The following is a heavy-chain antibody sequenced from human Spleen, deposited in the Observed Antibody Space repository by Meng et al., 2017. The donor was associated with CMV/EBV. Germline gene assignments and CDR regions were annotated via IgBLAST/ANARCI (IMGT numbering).Heavy chain of an antibody. CDR1: GFTFSSYA. V-gene: IGHV3-23*01. D-gene: IGHD2-21*01. CDR2: ISGSGGST. Sequence: GFTFSSYAMSGVRQAPGKGLEWVSAISGSGGSTFYADSVKGRFTISRDNFKNTLYLQMNSLRAEDTAVYYCAKRPAVVIVINNWFDPWGQGTLVTVSS. J-gene: IGHJ5*02. CDR3: AKRPAVVIVINNWFDP.